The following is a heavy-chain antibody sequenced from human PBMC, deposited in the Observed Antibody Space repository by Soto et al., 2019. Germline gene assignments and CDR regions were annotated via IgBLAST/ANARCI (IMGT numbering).Heavy chain of an antibody. Sequence: EVQLLESVGGLVQPGGSLRLSCAASGFIYTNYAMSWVRQAPGEGLEWVSAITRDGTIYYRDSVKGRFTISRDNSKNAVYLQMNSRRAEDTAVYYCVRESYEGAYGDYWGQGTLVTVSP. J-gene: IGHJ4*02. V-gene: IGHV3-23*01. CDR3: VRESYEGAYGDY. D-gene: IGHD3-22*01. CDR1: GFIYTNYA. CDR2: ITRDGTI.